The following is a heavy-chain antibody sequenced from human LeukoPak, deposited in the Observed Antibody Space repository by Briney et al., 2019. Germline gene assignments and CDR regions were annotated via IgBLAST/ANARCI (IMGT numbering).Heavy chain of an antibody. Sequence: GGSLRLSCAVSGITLSNYGMSWVRQAPGKGLEWVAGISDSGGRTNYADSVKGRLTISRDNPKNTLYLQMNRLRAEDTAVYFCAKRGVVIRVILVGFQKEAYYFDSWGQGALVTVSS. V-gene: IGHV3-23*01. J-gene: IGHJ4*02. D-gene: IGHD3-22*01. CDR1: GITLSNYG. CDR3: AKRGVVIRVILVGFQKEAYYFDS. CDR2: ISDSGGRT.